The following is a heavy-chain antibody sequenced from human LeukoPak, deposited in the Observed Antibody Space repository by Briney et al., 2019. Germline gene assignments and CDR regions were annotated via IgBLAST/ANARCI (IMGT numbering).Heavy chain of an antibody. V-gene: IGHV3-7*01. CDR2: IREDGSQE. CDR1: GFIFVNHW. J-gene: IGHJ4*02. Sequence: RGSLRLSCAASGFIFVNHWMSWVRHVPGKGLEWVSTIREDGSQENYVDSVKGQFTISRDNAKNSVYLQMSSLRAEDTAVYSCAREFNTVGNFDYWGQGTLVTVSS. D-gene: IGHD3-10*01. CDR3: AREFNTVGNFDY.